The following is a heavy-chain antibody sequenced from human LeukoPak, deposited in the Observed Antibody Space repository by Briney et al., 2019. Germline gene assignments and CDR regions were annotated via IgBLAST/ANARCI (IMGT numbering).Heavy chain of an antibody. CDR3: ARDPERGSYFDY. J-gene: IGHJ4*02. Sequence: GGSLRLSCAASGFTFSIYWMTWVRQAPGKGLEWVASMNQDGSERYYVDSSRGRFTISRDNAKNSLSLQMNSLRAEDTAVYYCARDPERGSYFDYWGQGTPVTVSS. D-gene: IGHD1-26*01. V-gene: IGHV3-7*01. CDR1: GFTFSIYW. CDR2: MNQDGSER.